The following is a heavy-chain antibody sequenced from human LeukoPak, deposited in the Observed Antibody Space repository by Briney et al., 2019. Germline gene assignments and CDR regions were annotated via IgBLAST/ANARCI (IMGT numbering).Heavy chain of an antibody. D-gene: IGHD6-13*01. J-gene: IGHJ4*02. V-gene: IGHV3-33*01. Sequence: GGSLRLSCAASGFTFSSYGMHWVRQAPGKGLEWVAVIWYDGSNKYYADSVKGRFTTSRDNSKNTLYLQMNSLRAEDTAVYYCARDGVYSSSWYDYWGQGTLVTVSS. CDR3: ARDGVYSSSWYDY. CDR1: GFTFSSYG. CDR2: IWYDGSNK.